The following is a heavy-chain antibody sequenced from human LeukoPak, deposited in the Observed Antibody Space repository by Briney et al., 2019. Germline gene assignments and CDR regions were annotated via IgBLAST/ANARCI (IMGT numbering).Heavy chain of an antibody. D-gene: IGHD6-13*01. J-gene: IGHJ4*02. CDR3: ARDPGSSSFDL. V-gene: IGHV3-7*01. Sequence: GGSLRLSCSASGFSFSTYWMSWVRQTPETGLEFVANIDQDSSVRNYMDSLKGRSTISRDNAKKSMYLEINSLRADDTAVYYCARDPGSSSFDLWGRGALVTVSS. CDR2: IDQDSSVR. CDR1: GFSFSTYW.